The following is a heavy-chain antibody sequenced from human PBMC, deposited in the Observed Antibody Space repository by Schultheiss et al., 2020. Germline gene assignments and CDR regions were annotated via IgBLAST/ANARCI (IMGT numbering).Heavy chain of an antibody. D-gene: IGHD2-15*01. CDR2: ISGSGGST. CDR3: ARESVGYCSGGSCYSGRYFDY. CDR1: GFTFSSYA. Sequence: GGSLRLSCAASGFTFSSYAMSWVRQAPGKGLEWVSAISGSGGSTYYADSVKGRFTISRDNSKNTLYLQMNSLRAEDTAVYYCARESVGYCSGGSCYSGRYFDYWGQGTLVTVSS. V-gene: IGHV3-23*01. J-gene: IGHJ4*02.